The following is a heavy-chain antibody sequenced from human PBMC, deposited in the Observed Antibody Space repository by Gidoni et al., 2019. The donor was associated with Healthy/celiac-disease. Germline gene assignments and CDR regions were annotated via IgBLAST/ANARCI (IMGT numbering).Heavy chain of an antibody. J-gene: IGHJ5*02. CDR2: ISYDGSNK. CDR1: GFTFSSYG. CDR3: AKDRSLRVVAATLWFDP. D-gene: IGHD2-15*01. Sequence: QVQLVESGGGVVQPGRSLRLSCAASGFTFSSYGMHWVRQAPGKGLEWVAVISYDGSNKYYADSVKGRFTISRDNSKNTLYLQMNSLRAEDTAVYYCAKDRSLRVVAATLWFDPWGQGTLVTVSS. V-gene: IGHV3-30*18.